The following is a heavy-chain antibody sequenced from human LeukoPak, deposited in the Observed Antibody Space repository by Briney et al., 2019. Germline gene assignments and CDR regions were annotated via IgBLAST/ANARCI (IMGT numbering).Heavy chain of an antibody. CDR3: AGLGVMVLVYQSES. CDR1: GGSVSSSKYL. Sequence: SETLSFTCAVSGGSVSSSKYLWGWIRQPPGKELEWIGSTSYSGNTDYNPSLKSRVTLSVDTSKNQFSLKLTSVTAADSAVYYCAGLGVMVLVYQSESWGQGTPVTVSS. V-gene: IGHV4-39*07. CDR2: TSYSGNT. D-gene: IGHD2-8*01. J-gene: IGHJ1*01.